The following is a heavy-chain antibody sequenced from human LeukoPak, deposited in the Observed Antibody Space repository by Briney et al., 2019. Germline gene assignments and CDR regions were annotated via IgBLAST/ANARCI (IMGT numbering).Heavy chain of an antibody. CDR3: ARISYSGYDSYYYYGMDV. CDR2: IYTSGST. J-gene: IGHJ6*02. Sequence: SETLSLTCTVSGGSVSSYYWSWIRQPAGKGLEWIGRIYTSGSTNYNPSLKSRVTMSVDTSKNQFSLKLSSVTAADTAVYYCARISYSGYDSYYYYGMDVWGQGTTVTVSS. D-gene: IGHD5-12*01. CDR1: GGSVSSYY. V-gene: IGHV4-4*07.